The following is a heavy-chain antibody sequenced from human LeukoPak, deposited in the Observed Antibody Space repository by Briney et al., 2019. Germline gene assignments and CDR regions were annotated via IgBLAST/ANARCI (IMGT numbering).Heavy chain of an antibody. D-gene: IGHD3-22*01. CDR3: ARGRAGDSSGYYYSDY. V-gene: IGHV4-4*02. CDR2: INHSGST. Sequence: PSGTLSLTCAVSGGSISSSNWWSWIRQPPGKGLEWIGEINHSGSTNYNPSLKSRVTISVDTSKNQFSLKLSSVTAADTAVYYCARGRAGDSSGYYYSDYWGQGTLVTVSS. J-gene: IGHJ4*02. CDR1: GGSISSSNW.